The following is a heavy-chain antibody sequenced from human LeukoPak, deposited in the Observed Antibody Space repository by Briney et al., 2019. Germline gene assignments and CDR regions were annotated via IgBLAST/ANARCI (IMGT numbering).Heavy chain of an antibody. V-gene: IGHV3-23*01. J-gene: IGHJ6*02. Sequence: GGSLRLSYAASGFTFSSYAMTWVRQAPGKGLEWVSAISGGGGGTFYADSVKGRFTISRDNSKNTLYLQMNSLSAEDTAVYYCAKDLGGKPYYYYGMDVWGQGTTVTVSS. CDR3: AKDLGGKPYYYYGMDV. CDR1: GFTFSSYA. CDR2: ISGGGGGT.